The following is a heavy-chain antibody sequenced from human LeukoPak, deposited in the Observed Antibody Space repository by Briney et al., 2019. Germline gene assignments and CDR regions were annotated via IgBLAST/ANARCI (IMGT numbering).Heavy chain of an antibody. CDR3: ARASVENTLRIDDY. J-gene: IGHJ4*02. Sequence: GASVKVSCKASGYTFTYYYMHWVRQGPGQGLEWMGWINPYSGDTNYAQKFQGRVTMTRDTSITTAYMDLSRLKSDDTAVYYCARASVENTLRIDDYWGQGTLVTVSS. D-gene: IGHD2-15*01. CDR1: GYTFTYYY. V-gene: IGHV1-2*02. CDR2: INPYSGDT.